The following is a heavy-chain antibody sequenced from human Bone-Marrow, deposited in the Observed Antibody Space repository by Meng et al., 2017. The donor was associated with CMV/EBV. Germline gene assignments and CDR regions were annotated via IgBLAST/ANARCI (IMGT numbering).Heavy chain of an antibody. CDR2: ISSRGFT. D-gene: IGHD5-12*01. CDR1: GFTVSGYY. J-gene: IGHJ4*02. V-gene: IGHV3-66*01. Sequence: GESLRLSCAASGFTVSGYYMSWVRQAPGKGLEFVAVISSRGFTYYADSVKGRFTISRDNSKNTLYLQMNSLRAEDTAVYYCASRGYDSPLDYWGQGTLVTVSS. CDR3: ASRGYDSPLDY.